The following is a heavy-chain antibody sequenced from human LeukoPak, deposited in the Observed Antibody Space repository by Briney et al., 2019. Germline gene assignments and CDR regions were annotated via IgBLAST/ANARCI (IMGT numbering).Heavy chain of an antibody. V-gene: IGHV3-48*01. Sequence: GGSLRLSCAVSGVTFTSYSMNWVRQAPGEGRGWGSYISRTSDKIFYADAVNGRFTISRDNAKNSMFPQMNSLRGEDTAVYYCARQSYWGSRAKGFDYWGHGTLVTVSS. J-gene: IGHJ4*03. CDR1: GVTFTSYS. CDR3: ARQSYWGSRAKGFDY. D-gene: IGHD7-27*01. CDR2: ISRTSDKI.